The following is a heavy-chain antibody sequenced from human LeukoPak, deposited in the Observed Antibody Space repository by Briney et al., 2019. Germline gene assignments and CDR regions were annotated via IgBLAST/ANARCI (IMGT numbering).Heavy chain of an antibody. Sequence: SETLSLTCTVYGGSFSGYYWSWIRQPPGKGLEWIGEINHSGSTYYSPSLKSRVTISVDTFKNQFSLKLSSVTAADTAVYYCARPSRSGSYYSAPFDYWGQGTLVTVSS. CDR1: GGSFSGYY. D-gene: IGHD3-10*01. V-gene: IGHV4-34*01. J-gene: IGHJ4*02. CDR3: ARPSRSGSYYSAPFDY. CDR2: INHSGST.